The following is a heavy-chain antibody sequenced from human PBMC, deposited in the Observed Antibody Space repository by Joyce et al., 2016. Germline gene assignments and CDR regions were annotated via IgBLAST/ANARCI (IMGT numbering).Heavy chain of an antibody. V-gene: IGHV5-10-1*03. CDR1: GYSFTSHW. J-gene: IGHJ5*02. D-gene: IGHD3-10*02. CDR2: IDPRDSYT. Sequence: EVQLVQSGAEVKKPGESLRISCKGSGYSFTSHWISWVRQMPGKGLGWMGRIDPRDSYTDYRPSFEGHVTISVDKTISAAYLQWSSLRASDTAIYYCARHVTDWFDPWGQGTLVTVSS. CDR3: ARHVTDWFDP.